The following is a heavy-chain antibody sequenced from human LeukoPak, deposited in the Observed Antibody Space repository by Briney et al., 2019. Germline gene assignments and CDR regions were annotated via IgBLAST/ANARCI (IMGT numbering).Heavy chain of an antibody. J-gene: IGHJ4*02. D-gene: IGHD5-18*01. Sequence: GGSLRLSCGASGFTFSNYGMLWVRQAPGKGLDWVAFIRHDGNNKLYADSVKGRFTISRDNPKNTLYLQMNSLRVEDTAVYYCARADYGYGDWGQGTLVTVSS. CDR2: IRHDGNNK. CDR3: ARADYGYGD. V-gene: IGHV3-30*02. CDR1: GFTFSNYG.